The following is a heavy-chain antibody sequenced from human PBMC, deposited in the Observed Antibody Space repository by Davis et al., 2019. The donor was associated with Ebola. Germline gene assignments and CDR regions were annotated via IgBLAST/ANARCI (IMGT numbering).Heavy chain of an antibody. D-gene: IGHD6-6*01. CDR1: GHTFTSYY. J-gene: IGHJ6*02. V-gene: IGHV1-69*06. CDR3: AIGTEYSSASWMDV. CDR2: FVVFFGTA. Sequence: SVKVSCKASGHTFTSYYLHWVRQAPGQGLEWMGGFVVFFGTATYAQKFQGRLTITADKSTTTAYMELSSLRSEDKAVYYCAIGTEYSSASWMDVWGQGTTVTVSS.